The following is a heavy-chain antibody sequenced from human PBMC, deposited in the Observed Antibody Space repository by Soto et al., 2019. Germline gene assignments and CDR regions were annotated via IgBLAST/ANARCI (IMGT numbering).Heavy chain of an antibody. V-gene: IGHV1-18*03. J-gene: IGHJ6*03. Sequence: GPSVKVSCKASGYTFTSYGISWVRQAPGQGLEWMGWISAYNGNTNYAQKLQGRVTMTTDTSTSTAYMELRSLRSDDMAVYYCARGYCSGGSCYSYYYYYMDGWGKGTKVTVSS. CDR2: ISAYNGNT. CDR1: GYTFTSYG. CDR3: ARGYCSGGSCYSYYYYYMDG. D-gene: IGHD2-15*01.